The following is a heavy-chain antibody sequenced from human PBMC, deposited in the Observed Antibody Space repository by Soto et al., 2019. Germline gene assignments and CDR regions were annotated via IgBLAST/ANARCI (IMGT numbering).Heavy chain of an antibody. CDR1: GFTVSNNY. CDR2: IYSGGYT. D-gene: IGHD3-10*01. Sequence: EVQLVESGGGLIQPGGSLRLSCAVSGFTVSNNYMSWVRQAPGKGLEGVSVIYSGGYTAYGDSVKGRFTISRDNSKNTLYFKMHRRRGGDPGVYYLARRRGGGGYWGQGTLVTVSS. J-gene: IGHJ4*02. V-gene: IGHV3-53*01. CDR3: ARRRGGGGY.